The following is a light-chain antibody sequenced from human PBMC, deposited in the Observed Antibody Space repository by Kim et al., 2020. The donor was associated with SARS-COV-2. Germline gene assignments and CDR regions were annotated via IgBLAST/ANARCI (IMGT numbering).Light chain of an antibody. CDR1: SSDVGGYNY. Sequence: GQSITISCTGTSSDVGGYNYVSWYQQHPGKAPKLMIYDVSKRPSGVSNRFSGSKSGNMASLTISGLQAEDEADYYCSSYTSSSTLVFGTGTKVTVL. CDR2: DVS. J-gene: IGLJ1*01. V-gene: IGLV2-14*04. CDR3: SSYTSSSTLV.